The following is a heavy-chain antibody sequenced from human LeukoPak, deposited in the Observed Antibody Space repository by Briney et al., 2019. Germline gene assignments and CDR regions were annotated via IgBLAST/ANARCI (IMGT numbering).Heavy chain of an antibody. Sequence: SETLSLTCTVSGGSISSSSYYWGWIRQPPGKGLEWIGSIYYSGSTYYNPSLKSRVTISVDTSKNQFSLKLSSVTAADTAVYYXXXGSDFWSGYYPDYYYYYMDVWGKGTTVTVSS. CDR3: XXGSDFWSGYYPDYYYYYMDV. CDR2: IYYSGST. J-gene: IGHJ6*03. CDR1: GGSISSSSYY. D-gene: IGHD3-3*01. V-gene: IGHV4-39*07.